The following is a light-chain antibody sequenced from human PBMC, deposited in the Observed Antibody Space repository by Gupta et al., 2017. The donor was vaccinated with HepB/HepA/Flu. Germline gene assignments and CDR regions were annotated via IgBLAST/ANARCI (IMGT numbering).Light chain of an antibody. CDR1: QSVDSSY. V-gene: IGKV3-20*01. CDR3: QQYSGSPPEIT. CDR2: GAS. J-gene: IGKJ3*01. Sequence: EIVLTQSPGTLSLSPGERATLSCRASQSVDSSYLAWYQQKPGQAPRFLIYGASRRATGIPDRFSGRGSGKDFTLTITRLEPEEFAVYYCQQYSGSPPEITFAPGNKGEIK.